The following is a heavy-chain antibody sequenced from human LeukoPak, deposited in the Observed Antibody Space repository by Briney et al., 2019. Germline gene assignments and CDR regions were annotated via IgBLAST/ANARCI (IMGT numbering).Heavy chain of an antibody. V-gene: IGHV4-59*01. J-gene: IGHJ6*02. CDR2: IYYSGST. CDR1: GGSISSYY. Sequence: SETLSLTCTVSGGSISSYYWSWIRQPPGKGLEWIGYIYYSGSTNYNPSLKSRVTISVDTSKNQFSLKLSSVTAADTAVYYCATSSDVLRYFDWLSPSGYYYYGMDVWGQGTTVTVSS. CDR3: ATSSDVLRYFDWLSPSGYYYYGMDV. D-gene: IGHD3-9*01.